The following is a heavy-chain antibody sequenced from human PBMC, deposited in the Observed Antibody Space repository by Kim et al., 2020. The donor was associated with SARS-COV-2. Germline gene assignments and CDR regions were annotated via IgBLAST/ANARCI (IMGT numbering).Heavy chain of an antibody. J-gene: IGHJ6*02. V-gene: IGHV4-4*07. D-gene: IGHD3-3*01. CDR3: AGFPGDDFWSGYRIYYYYGMDV. Sequence: SETLSLTCTVSGGSISSYYWSWIRQPAGKGLEWIGRIYTSGSTNYNPSLKSRVTMSVDTSKNQFSLKLSSVTAADTAVYYCAGFPGDDFWSGYRIYYYYGMDVWGQGTTVTVSS. CDR1: GGSISSYY. CDR2: IYTSGST.